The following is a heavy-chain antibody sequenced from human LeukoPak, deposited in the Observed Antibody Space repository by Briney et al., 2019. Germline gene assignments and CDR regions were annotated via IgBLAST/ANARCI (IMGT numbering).Heavy chain of an antibody. Sequence: SETLSLTCAVYGGSFSGYYWSWIRQPPGKGLEWIGEINHSGSTNYNPSLKSRVTISVDTSKNQFSLKLSSVTAADTAVYYCARMGPITITIFGVVSYNWFDPWGQGTLVTVSS. CDR2: INHSGST. J-gene: IGHJ5*02. D-gene: IGHD3-3*01. CDR1: GGSFSGYY. V-gene: IGHV4-34*01. CDR3: ARMGPITITIFGVVSYNWFDP.